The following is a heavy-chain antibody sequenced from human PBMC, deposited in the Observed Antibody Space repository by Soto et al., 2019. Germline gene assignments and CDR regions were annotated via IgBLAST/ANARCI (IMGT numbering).Heavy chain of an antibody. CDR1: GFTFSNYW. CDR2: INSDGSVS. V-gene: IGHV3-74*02. CDR3: ARGDCVGGTCYTLAGSFYYYRDV. Sequence: EVQLVESGGGLVQPGGSLRLSCAASGFTFSNYWMYWVRQAPGKGLEWVSRINSDGSVSSYADSVKGRLTISRDNVKNTLYLQMHSRIPEDTAVYYCARGDCVGGTCYTLAGSFYYYRDVWGKGTTVTVFS. D-gene: IGHD2-15*01. J-gene: IGHJ6*03.